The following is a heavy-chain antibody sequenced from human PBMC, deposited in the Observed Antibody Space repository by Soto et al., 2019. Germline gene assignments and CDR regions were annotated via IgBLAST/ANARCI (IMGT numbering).Heavy chain of an antibody. D-gene: IGHD1-26*01. CDR2: IDPSDSYT. V-gene: IGHV5-10-1*01. CDR1: GYSFTSYW. J-gene: IGHJ3*02. Sequence: EVQLVQSGAEVKKPGESLRISCKGSGYSFTSYWISWMRQMPGKGLEWMGRIDPSDSYTNYSPSFQGHVTISADKSISTAYLQWSSLKASDTAMYYCASHSPIVGATVDAFDIWGQGTMVTVSS. CDR3: ASHSPIVGATVDAFDI.